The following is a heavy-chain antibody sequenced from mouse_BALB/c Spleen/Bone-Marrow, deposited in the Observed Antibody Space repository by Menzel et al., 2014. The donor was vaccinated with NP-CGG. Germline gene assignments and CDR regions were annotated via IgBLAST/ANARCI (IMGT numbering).Heavy chain of an antibody. CDR3: ATGYYFDY. CDR1: GYTFPSYW. J-gene: IGHJ2*01. Sequence: QVQLKESGAELAKPGASVQMSCKASGYTFPSYWMHWVKQRPGQGLEWIGYINPSTGYTEYNQKFKDKATLTADKSSSTAYMQLSSLTSEDSAVYYCATGYYFDYWGQGTTLTVSS. V-gene: IGHV1-7*01. CDR2: INPSTGYT. D-gene: IGHD4-1*01.